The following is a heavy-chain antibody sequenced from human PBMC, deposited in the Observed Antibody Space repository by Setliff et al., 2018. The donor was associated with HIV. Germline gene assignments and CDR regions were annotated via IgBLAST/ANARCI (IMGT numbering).Heavy chain of an antibody. D-gene: IGHD3-22*01. CDR3: ARHRPLRDYYDSSGDPDWFDP. CDR1: GGSISSGNYY. Sequence: SETLSLTCTVSGGSISSGNYYWNWIRQHPGKGLEWIGYIYYSGATYYNPSLKSRVTISVDTSKNQFSLKLSSVTAADTAVYYCARHRPLRDYYDSSGDPDWFDPWGQGILVTVSS. J-gene: IGHJ5*02. V-gene: IGHV4-39*01. CDR2: IYYSGAT.